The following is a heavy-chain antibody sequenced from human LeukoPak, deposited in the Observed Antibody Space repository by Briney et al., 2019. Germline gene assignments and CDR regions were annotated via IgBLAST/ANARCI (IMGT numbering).Heavy chain of an antibody. CDR3: ARDCESGYSYGLC. CDR2: ITGDSTYI. D-gene: IGHD5-18*01. CDR1: GFSFRTYS. Sequence: GGSLRLSCAVSGFSFRTYSMNWVRQAPGKGLEWVSTITGDSTYIIYADSVRGRFTISRDNAKSSLYLQMHSLRVEYTAVYYCARDCESGYSYGLCWGQGTLVTLSS. V-gene: IGHV3-21*01. J-gene: IGHJ4*02.